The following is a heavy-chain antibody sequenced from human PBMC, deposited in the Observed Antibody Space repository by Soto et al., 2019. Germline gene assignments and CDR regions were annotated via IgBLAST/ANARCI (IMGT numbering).Heavy chain of an antibody. CDR1: GFTFSDYA. Sequence: EVQLLESGGGLVQPGGSLRLSCAASGFTFSDYAMNWVRQAPGKGLEWVSGISGSGGDTYYADSVNGRFTISRDNSKNPVYLQMSRLRAEDTAVYLCAKGGCSGVSCGWFDPWGQGTLVTVSS. D-gene: IGHD2-15*01. V-gene: IGHV3-23*01. J-gene: IGHJ5*02. CDR2: ISGSGGDT. CDR3: AKGGCSGVSCGWFDP.